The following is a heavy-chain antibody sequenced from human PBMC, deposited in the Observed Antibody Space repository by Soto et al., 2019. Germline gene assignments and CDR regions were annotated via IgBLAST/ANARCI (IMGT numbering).Heavy chain of an antibody. Sequence: RSLTCAVYGGSFSGYYWSWIRQPPGKGLEWIGEINHSGSTNYNPSLKSRVTISVDTSKNQFSLKLSSVTAADTAVYYCARGGSGWYRGSWFDPWGQGTLVTVSS. D-gene: IGHD6-19*01. CDR3: ARGGSGWYRGSWFDP. J-gene: IGHJ5*02. CDR2: INHSGST. V-gene: IGHV4-34*01. CDR1: GGSFSGYY.